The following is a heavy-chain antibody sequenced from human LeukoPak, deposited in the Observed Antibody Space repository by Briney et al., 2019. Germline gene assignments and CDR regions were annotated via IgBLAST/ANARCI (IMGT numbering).Heavy chain of an antibody. Sequence: GGSLRLSCAASGFSFSNYAMSWVRQAPGEGLEWVSGILGSGGGTFYADSVKGRFTISRDNSENTLFLQMNSLRAEDTAVYYCAKDETISGVNYFYYWGQGTLVTVSS. CDR2: ILGSGGGT. CDR1: GFSFSNYA. CDR3: AKDETISGVNYFYY. V-gene: IGHV3-23*01. D-gene: IGHD3-3*01. J-gene: IGHJ4*02.